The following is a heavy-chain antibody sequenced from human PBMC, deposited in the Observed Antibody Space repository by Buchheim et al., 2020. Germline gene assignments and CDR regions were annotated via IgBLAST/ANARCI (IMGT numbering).Heavy chain of an antibody. V-gene: IGHV3-11*06. CDR2: ISSSSSYT. CDR1: GFTFSDYY. CDR3: ARIWELRYFDWLSNYYFDY. D-gene: IGHD3-9*01. Sequence: QVQLVESGGGLVKPGGSLRLSYAASGFTFSDYYMSWIRQAPGKGLEWVSYISSSSSYTNYADSVKGRFTISRDNAKNSLFLQMNSLRAEDTAVYYCARIWELRYFDWLSNYYFDYWGQGT. J-gene: IGHJ4*02.